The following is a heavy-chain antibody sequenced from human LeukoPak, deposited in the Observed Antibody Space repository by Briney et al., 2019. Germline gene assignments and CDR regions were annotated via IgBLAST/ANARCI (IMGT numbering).Heavy chain of an antibody. CDR1: GFTFSSYA. V-gene: IGHV3-23*01. D-gene: IGHD2-2*01. CDR3: AKAAPSVVVPAAISFLFDY. CDR2: ISGIGGST. Sequence: VGSLRLSCAASGFTFSSYAMSWVRQAPGKGLEWVSAISGIGGSTYYADSVKGRFTISRDNSKNTLYLQMNSLRAEDTAVYYCAKAAPSVVVPAAISFLFDYWGQGTLVTVSS. J-gene: IGHJ4*02.